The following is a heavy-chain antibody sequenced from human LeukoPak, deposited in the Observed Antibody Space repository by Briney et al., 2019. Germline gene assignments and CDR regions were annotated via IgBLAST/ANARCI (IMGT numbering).Heavy chain of an antibody. J-gene: IGHJ6*02. V-gene: IGHV3-48*03. CDR1: GFTFSSYE. D-gene: IGHD2-2*01. CDR2: ISSSGSTI. Sequence: GGSLRLSCAASGFTFSSYEMNWVRQAPGKGLEWVSYISSSGSTIYYADSVKGRFTISRDNANNSLYLQMNSLRAEDTAVYYCARDRADCSSTSCFHYYGMDVWGQGTTVTVSS. CDR3: ARDRADCSSTSCFHYYGMDV.